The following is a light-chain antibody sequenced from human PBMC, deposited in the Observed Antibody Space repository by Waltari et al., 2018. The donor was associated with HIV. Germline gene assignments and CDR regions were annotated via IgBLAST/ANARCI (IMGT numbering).Light chain of an antibody. CDR2: EVT. CDR1: SSDVGAYNL. Sequence: QSALTPVASVSGSPGQSITISCTGTSSDVGAYNLVSWYQQHHGTSPQLLILEVTQRRSGIRDRFSGSRSGNTASLTSSGLQAEDEGDYYCCSYTGSGILFGGGTKLTVL. CDR3: CSYTGSGIL. V-gene: IGLV2-23*02. J-gene: IGLJ2*01.